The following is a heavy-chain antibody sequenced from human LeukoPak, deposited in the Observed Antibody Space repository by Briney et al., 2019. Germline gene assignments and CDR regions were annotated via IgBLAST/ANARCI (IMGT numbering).Heavy chain of an antibody. CDR1: GGSFSGYY. D-gene: IGHD1-26*01. CDR2: IYYSGST. V-gene: IGHV4-59*08. CDR3: ATYSGSYFDAFDI. Sequence: NPSETLSLTCAVYGGSFSGYYWSWIRQPPGKGLEWTGYIYYSGSTNYNPSLKSRVTISVDTSKNQFSLKLSSVTAADTAVYYCATYSGSYFDAFDIWGQGTMVTVSS. J-gene: IGHJ3*02.